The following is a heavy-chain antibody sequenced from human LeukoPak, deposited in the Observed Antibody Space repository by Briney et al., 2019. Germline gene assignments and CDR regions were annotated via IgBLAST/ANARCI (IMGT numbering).Heavy chain of an antibody. D-gene: IGHD3-10*01. V-gene: IGHV3-30*02. Sequence: GGSLRLSCAASGFTFSSYGMHWVRQAPGKGLEWVAFIRYDGSNKYYADSVKGRFTISRDNSKNTLYLQMNSLRAEDTAVYYCAKDTDYYGSGSYSYWGQGTLVTVSS. CDR3: AKDTDYYGSGSYSY. CDR2: IRYDGSNK. CDR1: GFTFSSYG. J-gene: IGHJ4*02.